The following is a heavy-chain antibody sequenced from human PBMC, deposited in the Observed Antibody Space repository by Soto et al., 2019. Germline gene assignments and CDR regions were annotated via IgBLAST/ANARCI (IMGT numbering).Heavy chain of an antibody. D-gene: IGHD1-1*01. J-gene: IGHJ4*02. Sequence: SETLSLTCTVSGDSLSSGGHYWRWIRQHPGKGLEGIGHLYDSVNTYYSPSLRSRVTRSADMSKNQFSLNLRSVTAADTAVYYCARVGHRGYFAILADYWGQGTLVTVSS. CDR1: GDSLSSGGHY. CDR3: ARVGHRGYFAILADY. CDR2: LYDSVNT. V-gene: IGHV4-31*03.